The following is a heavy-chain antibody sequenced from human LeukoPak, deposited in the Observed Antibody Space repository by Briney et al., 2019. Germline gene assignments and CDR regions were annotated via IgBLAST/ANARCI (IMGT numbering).Heavy chain of an antibody. CDR3: ARGRPSDYYDSSGPEDDYFDY. V-gene: IGHV1-2*02. Sequence: ASVKVSCKASGYTFTGYYMHWVRQAPGQGLEWMGWINPNSGGTNYAQKFQGRVTMTRDTSISTAYMELSRLRSDDTAVYYCARGRPSDYYDSSGPEDDYFDYWGQGTLVTVSS. CDR1: GYTFTGYY. J-gene: IGHJ4*02. D-gene: IGHD3-22*01. CDR2: INPNSGGT.